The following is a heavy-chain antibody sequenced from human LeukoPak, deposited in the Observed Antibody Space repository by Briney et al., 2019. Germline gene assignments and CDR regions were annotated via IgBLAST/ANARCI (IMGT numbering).Heavy chain of an antibody. CDR3: ARVSRGGSGSGAFDI. D-gene: IGHD3-10*01. V-gene: IGHV4-30-4*01. J-gene: IGHJ3*02. CDR2: IYYSGST. CDR1: GGSISSGDSY. Sequence: SETLSLTCTVSGGSISSGDSYWSWLRQPPGKVLEWIGYIYYSGSTYYNPSLKSRITISVDTSKNQFSLNLSSVTAADTAVYFCARVSRGGSGSGAFDIWGQGTMVTVSS.